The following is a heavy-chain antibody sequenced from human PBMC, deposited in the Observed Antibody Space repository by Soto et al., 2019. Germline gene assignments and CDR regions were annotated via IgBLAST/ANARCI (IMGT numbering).Heavy chain of an antibody. V-gene: IGHV4-59*08. J-gene: IGHJ4*02. D-gene: IGHD4-17*01. CDR2: IYYSGST. CDR3: ARYFNLRAVSTKDSGPDLFDY. Sequence: SSETLSLTCTVSGGSISSYYWSWIRQPPGKGLEWIGYIYYSGSTNYNPSLKSRVTISVDTSKNQFSLKLSSVTAADTAVYYCARYFNLRAVSTKDSGPDLFDYWGQGTLVTVSS. CDR1: GGSISSYY.